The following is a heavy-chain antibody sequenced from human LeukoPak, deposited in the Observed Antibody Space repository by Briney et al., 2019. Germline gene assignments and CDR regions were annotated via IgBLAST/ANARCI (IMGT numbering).Heavy chain of an antibody. D-gene: IGHD1-1*01. J-gene: IGHJ6*03. CDR3: ARGRLQRRGHYYYMDV. CDR1: GYTFTSYD. V-gene: IGHV1-8*01. Sequence: GASVKVSCKASGYTFTSYDINWVRQATGQGLEWMGWMNPNSGNTGYAQKFQGRVTMTRNTSISTAYMELSSLRSEDTAVYYCARGRLQRRGHYYYMDVWGKGTTVTISS. CDR2: MNPNSGNT.